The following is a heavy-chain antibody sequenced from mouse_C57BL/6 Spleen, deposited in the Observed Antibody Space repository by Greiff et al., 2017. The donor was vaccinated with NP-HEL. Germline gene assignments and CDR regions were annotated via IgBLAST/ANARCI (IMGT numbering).Heavy chain of an antibody. Sequence: QVQLQQSGAELVRPGASVKLSCKASGYTFTDYYINWVKQSPGQGLEWIARIYPGSGNTYYNEKFKGKATLTAEKSSSTAYMQLSSLTSEDSAVYFCARRNYGSSLYYAMDYWGQGTSVTVSS. CDR1: GYTFTDYY. CDR2: IYPGSGNT. J-gene: IGHJ4*01. CDR3: ARRNYGSSLYYAMDY. V-gene: IGHV1-76*01. D-gene: IGHD1-1*01.